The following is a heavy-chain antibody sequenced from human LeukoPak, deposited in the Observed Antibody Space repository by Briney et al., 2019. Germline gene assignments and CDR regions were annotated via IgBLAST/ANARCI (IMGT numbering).Heavy chain of an antibody. CDR2: INQDGSEK. D-gene: IGHD6-19*01. J-gene: IGHJ4*02. CDR3: ARGRSSVDY. Sequence: GGSLRLSCEVSGFTFSRYWMSWVRQAPGKGLEWVANINQDGSEKYYVDSVKGRFTMSRDNAKNLLYLQMNSLRAEDRAAYYCARGRSSVDYWGQGTLVTVSS. CDR1: GFTFSRYW. V-gene: IGHV3-7*01.